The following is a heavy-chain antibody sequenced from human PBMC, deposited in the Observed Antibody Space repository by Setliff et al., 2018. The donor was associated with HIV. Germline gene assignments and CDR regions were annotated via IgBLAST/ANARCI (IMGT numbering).Heavy chain of an antibody. CDR3: ARDRSIIMTFGGGNDAFDI. CDR2: ISAYNGNT. J-gene: IGHJ3*02. D-gene: IGHD3-16*01. Sequence: ASVKVSCKASGYTFTSYGISWVRQAPGQGLEWMGWISAYNGNTNYAQKFQGRVTMTTDTSTTTAYMELRSLRSDDTAVYYCARDRSIIMTFGGGNDAFDIWGQGTMITVSS. CDR1: GYTFTSYG. V-gene: IGHV1-18*01.